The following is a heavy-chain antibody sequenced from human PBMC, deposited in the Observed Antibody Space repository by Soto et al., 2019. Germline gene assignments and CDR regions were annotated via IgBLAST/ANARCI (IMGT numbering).Heavy chain of an antibody. CDR2: IIPMFGIA. CDR3: ARDWGRSDVIPAAISAMDV. J-gene: IGHJ6*02. Sequence: QVQLVQSGAEVKRPGSSVKVSCKGSGDTFNRYTVTWVRQAPGQGLEWMGRIIPMFGIASYAQNFQGRVKNTADKSKNTVYMELSSMRSEDTAVYYCARDWGRSDVIPAAISAMDVWGQGTSVTVSS. V-gene: IGHV1-69*08. D-gene: IGHD2-2*01. CDR1: GDTFNRYT.